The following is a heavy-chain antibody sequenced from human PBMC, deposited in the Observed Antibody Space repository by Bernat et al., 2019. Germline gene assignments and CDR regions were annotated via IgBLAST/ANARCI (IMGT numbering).Heavy chain of an antibody. V-gene: IGHV3-48*02. D-gene: IGHD1-26*01. CDR3: ARAWSSGYDY. CDR2: IGSSGSAI. Sequence: EVQLVESGGGLVQPGGSLRLSCAASGFTFSSYGMNWVRQAPGKGLEWVSYIGSSGSAIHYADSVKGRFTISRDNAKNSLYLQMNSLRDEDTAAYYCARAWSSGYDYWGQGTLVTVSS. J-gene: IGHJ4*02. CDR1: GFTFSSYG.